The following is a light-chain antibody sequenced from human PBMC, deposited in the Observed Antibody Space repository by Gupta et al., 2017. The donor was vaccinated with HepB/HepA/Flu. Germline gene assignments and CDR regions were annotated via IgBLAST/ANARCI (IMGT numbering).Light chain of an antibody. J-gene: IGKJ1*01. CDR1: KSISNY. V-gene: IGKV1-39*01. CDR3: QQTYKPPRT. CDR2: GTS. Sequence: DIQVPQAPSPLLPPVGDTVTITCRASKSISNYLNWYQQKPGKVPNLLIYGTSALQSGVPSRFSGSGSGTDFTLTISSLQPEDFATYFFQQTYKPPRTFGQGTKVEIK.